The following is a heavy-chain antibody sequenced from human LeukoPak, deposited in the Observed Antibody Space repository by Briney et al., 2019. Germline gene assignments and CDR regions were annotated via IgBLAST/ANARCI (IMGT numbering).Heavy chain of an antibody. Sequence: SETLSLTCTVSGGSISSGDYYWSWIRRPSGKGLEWIGHVYYSGRTYYNPSLKSRLTVSVDTSKNQFSLKLSSVTAADTAVYYCAIAVYSNSYHFDYWGQGTLLTVSS. J-gene: IGHJ4*02. CDR2: VYYSGRT. V-gene: IGHV4-30-4*08. CDR1: GGSISSGDYY. CDR3: AIAVYSNSYHFDY. D-gene: IGHD6-6*01.